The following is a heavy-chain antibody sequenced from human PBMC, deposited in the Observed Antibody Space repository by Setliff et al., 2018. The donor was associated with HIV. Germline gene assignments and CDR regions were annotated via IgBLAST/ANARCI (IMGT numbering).Heavy chain of an antibody. CDR2: IYHTGST. CDR3: ARESPSSSWFYFGF. CDR1: GGSISSSSYY. Sequence: KPSETLSLTCTVSGGSISSSSYYWGWIRQPPGNGLEWIGSIYHTGSTYYKPSLKSRVTISVDTSKNQFSLRLSSVAAADTAVYYCARESPSSSWFYFGFWGQGTLVTVPQ. V-gene: IGHV4-39*02. D-gene: IGHD6-13*01. J-gene: IGHJ4*02.